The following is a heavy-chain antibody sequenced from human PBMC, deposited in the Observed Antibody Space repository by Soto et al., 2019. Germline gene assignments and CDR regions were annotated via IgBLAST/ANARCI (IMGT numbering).Heavy chain of an antibody. D-gene: IGHD6-25*01. J-gene: IGHJ6*03. CDR1: GDTFNDYY. V-gene: IGHV1-2*04. CDR2: INPNGGVT. CDR3: ATESGAATSTLDYTCFCMDV. Sequence: QVQLVQSGAEVKKPGASVTVSCRSSGDTFNDYYIHWVRQAPGQGLEWMGWINPNGGVTKYAQKFQGWVSMTRDTSITTVYTQSSTRSSDDTAVYYFATESGAATSTLDYTCFCMDVWGTGSTVTVSS.